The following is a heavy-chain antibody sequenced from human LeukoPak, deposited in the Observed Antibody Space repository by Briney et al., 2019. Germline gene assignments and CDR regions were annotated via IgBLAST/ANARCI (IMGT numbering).Heavy chain of an antibody. CDR1: GFPFSNYW. D-gene: IGHD1-1*01. CDR2: IKQDGSEK. Sequence: GGSLRLSCATSGFPFSNYWMSWVRQAPGKGLEWVANIKQDGSEKFYVDSVKGRFTISRDNAKNSLYLQMNSLRADDTAVYYCASLGNWGQGTLVTVSS. J-gene: IGHJ4*02. V-gene: IGHV3-7*01. CDR3: ASLGN.